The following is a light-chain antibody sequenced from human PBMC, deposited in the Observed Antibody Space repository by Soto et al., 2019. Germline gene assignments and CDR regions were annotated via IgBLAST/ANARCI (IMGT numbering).Light chain of an antibody. CDR2: KAS. CDR1: QSISSW. CDR3: QQYESYPMT. V-gene: IGKV1-5*03. J-gene: IGKJ4*01. Sequence: DSQMTQYPSTLSASVGDRVTITCRASQSISSWLAWYQQKRGKAPKLLISKASTLQSGVPPRFSGSGSGTEFTLTISSLQPDDFATYYCQQYESYPMTFGGGTKVEIK.